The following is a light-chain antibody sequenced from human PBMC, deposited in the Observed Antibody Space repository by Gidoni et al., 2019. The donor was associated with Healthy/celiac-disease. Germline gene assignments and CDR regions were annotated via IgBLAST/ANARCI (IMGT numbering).Light chain of an antibody. J-gene: IGLJ1*01. CDR1: NIGSKS. CDR2: YDS. Sequence: SYVLTQPPSVSVAPGKPARITCGGNNIGSKSVHWYQQKPGQAPVLVIYYDSDRPSGIPERFPGSNSGNTATLTISRVEAGDEADYYCQVWDSSSDHRYVFGTGTKVTVL. CDR3: QVWDSSSDHRYV. V-gene: IGLV3-21*04.